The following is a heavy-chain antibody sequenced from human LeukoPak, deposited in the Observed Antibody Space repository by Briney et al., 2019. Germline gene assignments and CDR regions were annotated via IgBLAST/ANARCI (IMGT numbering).Heavy chain of an antibody. D-gene: IGHD6-13*01. CDR1: GGSFSGYY. J-gene: IGHJ2*01. CDR3: ARARVAAAGTMYFDL. V-gene: IGHV4-34*01. Sequence: PSEALSLTCAVYGGSFSGYYWSWIRQPPGKGLEWIGEINHSGSTNYNPSLKSRVTISVGTSKNQFPLKLSSVTAADTAVYYCARARVAAAGTMYFDLWGRGTLVTVSS. CDR2: INHSGST.